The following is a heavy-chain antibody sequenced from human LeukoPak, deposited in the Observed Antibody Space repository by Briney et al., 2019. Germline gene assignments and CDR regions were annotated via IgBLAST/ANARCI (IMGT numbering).Heavy chain of an antibody. D-gene: IGHD2-15*01. Sequence: KPSETLSLTCTVSGGPISSYYWSWIRQPPGKGLEWIGYIYYSGSTNYNPSLKSRVTISVDTSKNQFSLKLSSVTAADTAVYYCASGGSSHYWGQGTLVTVSS. CDR3: ASGGSSHY. CDR2: IYYSGST. J-gene: IGHJ4*02. CDR1: GGPISSYY. V-gene: IGHV4-59*01.